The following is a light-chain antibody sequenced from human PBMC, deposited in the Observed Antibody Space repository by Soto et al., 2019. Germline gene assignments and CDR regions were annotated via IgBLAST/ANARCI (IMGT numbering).Light chain of an antibody. V-gene: IGLV1-40*01. Sequence: QSVLTQPPSVSGAPGQRVTISCTGSSSNIGAGHDVHWYQQLPGTAPKLLIYGNSNRPSGVPDRFSGSKSGTSASLAITGLRAEDEADYYCQSYDSSLSDVFGTGTKLTVL. CDR3: QSYDSSLSDV. CDR1: SSNIGAGHD. CDR2: GNS. J-gene: IGLJ1*01.